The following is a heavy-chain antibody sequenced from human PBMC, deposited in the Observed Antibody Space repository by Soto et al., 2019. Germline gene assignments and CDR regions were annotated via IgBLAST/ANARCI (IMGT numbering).Heavy chain of an antibody. CDR1: GGSISSGGYY. CDR3: ARDERSLLWFGEGGGACDI. CDR2: IYYSGST. J-gene: IGHJ3*02. V-gene: IGHV4-31*03. Sequence: QVQLQESGPGLVKPSQTLSLTCTVSGGSISSGGYYWSWIRQHPGKGLEWIGYIYYSGSTYYNPSLKSRVTISVDTSKNQFSLKLSSVTAADTAVYYCARDERSLLWFGEGGGACDIWGQGTMVTVSS. D-gene: IGHD3-10*01.